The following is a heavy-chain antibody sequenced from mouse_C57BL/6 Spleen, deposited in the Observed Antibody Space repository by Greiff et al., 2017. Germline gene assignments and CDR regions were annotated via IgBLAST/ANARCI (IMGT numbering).Heavy chain of an antibody. J-gene: IGHJ2*01. CDR1: GYTFTSYW. D-gene: IGHD1-1*01. V-gene: IGHV1-50*01. Sequence: QVQLQQSGAELVKPGASVKLSCKASGYTFTSYWMQWVKQRPGQGLEWIGEIDPSDSYTNYNQKFKGKATLTVDTSSSTAYMQLSSLTSEDSAVYYCARGGATVVATGGSDYWGQGTTLTVSS. CDR2: IDPSDSYT. CDR3: ARGGATVVATGGSDY.